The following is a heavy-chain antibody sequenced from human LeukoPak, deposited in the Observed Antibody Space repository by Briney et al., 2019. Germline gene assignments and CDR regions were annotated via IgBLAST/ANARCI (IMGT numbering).Heavy chain of an antibody. CDR2: INSDGNIM. V-gene: IGHV3-74*01. D-gene: IGHD6-6*01. CDR3: ARDREQLVPDFDY. CDR1: GFTFSSYW. J-gene: IGHJ4*02. Sequence: QPGGSLRLSCAASGFTFSSYWMHWVRQAPGKGPVWVSRINSDGNIMNYAASVKGRFTISRDNAKNTLYLQMNSLRAEDTAVYYCARDREQLVPDFDYWGQGTLVAVSS.